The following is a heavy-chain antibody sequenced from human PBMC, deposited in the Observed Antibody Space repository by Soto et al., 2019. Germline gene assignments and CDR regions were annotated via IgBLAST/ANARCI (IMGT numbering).Heavy chain of an antibody. J-gene: IGHJ4*02. CDR3: AREVDGSTWGGY. D-gene: IGHD3-16*01. Sequence: GESLKISCKGSAYSFTSYWIGWVRQMPGKGLEYMGAIHPGNSDTRYSPSFQGQVTISADKSISTAYLQWSSLKASDTATYYCAREVDGSTWGGYWGQGTQVTVSS. V-gene: IGHV5-51*01. CDR1: AYSFTSYW. CDR2: IHPGNSDT.